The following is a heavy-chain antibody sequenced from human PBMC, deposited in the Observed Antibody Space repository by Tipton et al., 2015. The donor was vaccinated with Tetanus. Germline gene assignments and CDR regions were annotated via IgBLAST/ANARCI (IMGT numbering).Heavy chain of an antibody. CDR2: ISSDGSDT. J-gene: IGHJ4*02. CDR1: GFTFYSYG. Sequence: SLRLSCAASGFTFYSYGMHWVRQAPGKGLDWVSLISSDGSDTYSADSVKGRFTISRDNSKNTMYLQMNSLRAEDTAVYYCTKDVGIVLFDYWGQGTLVTVSS. D-gene: IGHD2-8*01. V-gene: IGHV3-30*18. CDR3: TKDVGIVLFDY.